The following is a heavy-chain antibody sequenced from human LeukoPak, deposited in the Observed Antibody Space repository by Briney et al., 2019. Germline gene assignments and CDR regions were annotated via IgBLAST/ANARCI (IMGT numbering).Heavy chain of an antibody. J-gene: IGHJ5*02. V-gene: IGHV4-4*08. CDR1: GGSISSYY. CDR2: IYTSGST. D-gene: IGHD5-24*01. CDR3: ARGSDGYNSRGLFDP. Sequence: PSETLSLTCSVSGGSISSYYWSWIRQPPGRGLEWIGRIYTSGSTNYNPSLKSRVTISVDTSKNQFSLKLSSVTAADTAVYYCARGSDGYNSRGLFDPWGQGTLVTVSS.